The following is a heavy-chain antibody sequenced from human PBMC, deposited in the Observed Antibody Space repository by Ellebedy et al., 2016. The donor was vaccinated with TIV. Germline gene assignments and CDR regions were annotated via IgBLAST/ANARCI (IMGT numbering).Heavy chain of an antibody. CDR1: EFTFSTYW. J-gene: IGHJ4*02. V-gene: IGHV3-74*01. CDR3: AREVWYPAS. Sequence: GESLKISCAASEFTFSTYWMHWVRQAPGKGLMWVSRINTDGSRTGYADSVKGRFTISRDNAKNTLYLQMKGLRAEDTAVYYCAREVWYPASWGQGTLVTVSS. CDR2: INTDGSRT. D-gene: IGHD6-13*01.